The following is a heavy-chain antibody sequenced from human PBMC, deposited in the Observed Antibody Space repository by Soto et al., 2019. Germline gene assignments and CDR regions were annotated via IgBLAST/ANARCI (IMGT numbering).Heavy chain of an antibody. CDR1: GDSFSPNY. CDR3: ARVPDY. CDR2: IYYGGTT. V-gene: IGHV4-59*12. J-gene: IGHJ4*02. Sequence: TSETLSLTCTVSGDSFSPNYWSWLRQFPGKGLEWVGNIYYGGTTSYNPSLKSRVTISLETSKNQFSLKLSSVTAADTAVYYCARVPDYWGQGTLVTVSS.